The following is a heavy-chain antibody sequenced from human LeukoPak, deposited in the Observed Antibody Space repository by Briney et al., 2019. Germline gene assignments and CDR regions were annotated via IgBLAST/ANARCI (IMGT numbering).Heavy chain of an antibody. CDR2: IKQDGSEK. CDR3: AREGYYYDSSGYFAY. Sequence: PGGSLRLSCAASGFTFSSYWMSWVRQAPGKGLEWVANIKQDGSEKYYVDSVKGRFTISRDNAKNSLYLQMNSLRAEDTAVYYCAREGYYYDSSGYFAYWGQGTLATVSS. CDR1: GFTFSSYW. V-gene: IGHV3-7*03. J-gene: IGHJ4*02. D-gene: IGHD3-22*01.